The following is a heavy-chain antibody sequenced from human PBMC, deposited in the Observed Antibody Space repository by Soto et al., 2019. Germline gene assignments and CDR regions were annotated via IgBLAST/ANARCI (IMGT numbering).Heavy chain of an antibody. V-gene: IGHV3-74*01. CDR1: GFTFSSYW. J-gene: IGHJ4*02. D-gene: IGHD3-3*01. CDR2: INSDGSST. Sequence: GGSLRLSCAASGFTFSSYWMHWVRQAPGKGLVWVSRINSDGSSTSYADSVKGRFTISRDNAKNTLYLQMNSLRAEDTAVYYCARGKRITIFGVVTSYDYWGQGT. CDR3: ARGKRITIFGVVTSYDY.